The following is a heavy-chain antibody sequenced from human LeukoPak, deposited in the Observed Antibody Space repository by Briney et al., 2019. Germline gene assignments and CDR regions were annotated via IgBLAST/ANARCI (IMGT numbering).Heavy chain of an antibody. D-gene: IGHD3-10*01. V-gene: IGHV1-46*01. CDR3: ARDRVAGGYDY. J-gene: IGHJ4*02. CDR1: GYTFASYY. CDR2: INPSGGST. Sequence: ASVKVSCKASGYTFASYYMHWVRQAPGQGLEWMGIINPSGGSTSYAQKFQGRVTMTRDTSTSTVYMELSSLRSEDTAVYYCARDRVAGGYDYWGQGTLVTVSS.